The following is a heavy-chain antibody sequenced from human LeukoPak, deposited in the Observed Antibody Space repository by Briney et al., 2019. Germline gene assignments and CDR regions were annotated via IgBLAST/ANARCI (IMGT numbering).Heavy chain of an antibody. V-gene: IGHV1-2*02. CDR3: ARDLGDLAAFDY. CDR1: GYTFTGYY. J-gene: IGHJ4*02. CDR2: INPNSGGT. Sequence: AASVKVSCKASGYTFTGYYMHWVRQAPGQGLEWMGWINPNSGGTYYAQKFQGRVTMTRDTSTSTAYMELSRLRSDDTAVYYCARDLGDLAAFDYWGQGTLVTVSS. D-gene: IGHD3-10*01.